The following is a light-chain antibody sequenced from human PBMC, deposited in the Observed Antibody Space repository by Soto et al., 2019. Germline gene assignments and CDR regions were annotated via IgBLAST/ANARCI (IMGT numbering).Light chain of an antibody. CDR1: QSFSDRY. V-gene: IGKV3-20*01. J-gene: IGKJ5*01. CDR3: QQHDSSPIT. Sequence: EVMLAQSPGTLSLCPGERATLSCRASQSFSDRYLAWYQQKPGQAPRLLIYGASSRATGIPDRFSGSGSGTDFTLTISRLEPEDFAMYYCQQHDSSPITFGQGTRLEIK. CDR2: GAS.